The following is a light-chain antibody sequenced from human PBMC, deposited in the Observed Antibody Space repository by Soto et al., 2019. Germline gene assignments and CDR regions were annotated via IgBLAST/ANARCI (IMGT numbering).Light chain of an antibody. CDR1: ESVSSHY. V-gene: IGKV3-20*01. CDR2: GVS. Sequence: EIVMTQSPGTVSLSPGERATLSCRASESVSSHYIGWYQQRRGQAPRLLIYGVSSRATGIPDRFSGSGSGTDFTLTISRLEPEDFAVYYCQQYSSSPVTFGGGTTVEIK. J-gene: IGKJ4*01. CDR3: QQYSSSPVT.